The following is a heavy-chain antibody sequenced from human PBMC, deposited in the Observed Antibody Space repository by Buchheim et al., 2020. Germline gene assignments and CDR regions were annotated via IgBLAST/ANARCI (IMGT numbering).Heavy chain of an antibody. CDR3: ASSSSSWYEVDWFDP. J-gene: IGHJ5*02. Sequence: QLQLQESGPGLVKPSETLSLTCTVSGGSISSSSYYWGWIRQPPGKGLEWIGSIYYSGSTYYNPSLKSRVTISVDTSKNQFSLKRSSVTAADTAVYYCASSSSSWYEVDWFDPWGQGTL. CDR1: GGSISSSSYY. D-gene: IGHD6-13*01. V-gene: IGHV4-39*01. CDR2: IYYSGST.